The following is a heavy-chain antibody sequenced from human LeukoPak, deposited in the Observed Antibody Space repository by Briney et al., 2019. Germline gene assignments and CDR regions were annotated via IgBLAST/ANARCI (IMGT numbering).Heavy chain of an antibody. J-gene: IGHJ4*02. D-gene: IGHD3-22*01. CDR2: ISSSGSTI. V-gene: IGHV3-11*01. CDR3: AKDGQYYYDSSGYFDY. CDR1: GFTFSDYY. Sequence: GGSLRLSCAASGFTFSDYYMSWIRQAPGKGLEWVSYISSSGSTIYYADSVKGRFTISRDNSKNTLYLQMNSLRAEDTAVYYCAKDGQYYYDSSGYFDYWGQGTLVTVSS.